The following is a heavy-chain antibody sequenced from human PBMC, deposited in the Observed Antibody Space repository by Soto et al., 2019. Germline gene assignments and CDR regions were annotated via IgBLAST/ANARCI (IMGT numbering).Heavy chain of an antibody. CDR2: ISGSGTSR. D-gene: IGHD3-10*01. J-gene: IGHJ4*02. V-gene: IGHV3-23*01. CDR1: GFTLSTYA. CDR3: AKELLRLGESLERYFDY. Sequence: GGSLRFSCAASGFTLSTYAMSWVRQAPGKGLEWVSAISGSGTSRYYADSVKGRFTISRDNSKNTLFPQLNSLRVEDTAIYYCAKELLRLGESLERYFDYWGQGTLVTVSS.